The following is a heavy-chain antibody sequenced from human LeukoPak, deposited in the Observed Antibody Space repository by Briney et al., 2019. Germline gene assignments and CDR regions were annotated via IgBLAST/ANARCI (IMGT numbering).Heavy chain of an antibody. Sequence: TSVKVSCKASGYTFTSYDINWVRQATGQGLEWMGWMNPNSGNTGYAQKFQGRVTMTRNTSISTAYMELSSLRSEDTAVYYCARDKGYSSGSNQFDPWGQGTLVTVSS. CDR1: GYTFTSYD. CDR3: ARDKGYSSGSNQFDP. V-gene: IGHV1-8*01. J-gene: IGHJ5*02. D-gene: IGHD6-19*01. CDR2: MNPNSGNT.